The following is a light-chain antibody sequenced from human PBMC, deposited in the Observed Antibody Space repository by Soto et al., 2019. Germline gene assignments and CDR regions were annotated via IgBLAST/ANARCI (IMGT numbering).Light chain of an antibody. CDR3: QQTYTTPEIT. CDR2: TTS. J-gene: IGKJ5*01. Sequence: DIQMTQSPSSLSASVGDRVTITCRASQSISYYLNWYQQKPGRAPRLLIYTTSSLQSGVPTRFSGSGSGTDFTLTISSLQPEDFATYYCQQTYTTPEITFGQGTRLEIK. CDR1: QSISYY. V-gene: IGKV1-39*01.